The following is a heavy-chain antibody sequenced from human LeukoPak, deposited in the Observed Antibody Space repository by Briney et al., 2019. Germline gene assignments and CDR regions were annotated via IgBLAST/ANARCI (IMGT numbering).Heavy chain of an antibody. CDR3: ATPGGYYDSSGYFKDY. CDR1: GGSISSSSYY. D-gene: IGHD3-22*01. J-gene: IGHJ4*02. CDR2: IYYSGST. Sequence: PSETLSLTCTVSGGSISSSSYYWGWIRQPPGKGLEWLGSIYYSGSTYYNPSLKSRVTISVDTSKNQFSLKLSSVTAADTAVYYCATPGGYYDSSGYFKDYWGQGTLVTVSS. V-gene: IGHV4-39*01.